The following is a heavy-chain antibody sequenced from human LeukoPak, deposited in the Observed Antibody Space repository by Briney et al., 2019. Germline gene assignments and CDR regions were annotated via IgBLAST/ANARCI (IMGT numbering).Heavy chain of an antibody. D-gene: IGHD6-19*01. Sequence: GGSLRLSCAASGFTFSSYAMSWVRQAPGKGLEWVSAISGSGGSTYYADSVKGRFTISRDNSKNTLYLQMNSLRAEDTAVYYCAKAIGPRYSSGWYGFDYWGQRTLVTVSS. CDR1: GFTFSSYA. CDR3: AKAIGPRYSSGWYGFDY. J-gene: IGHJ4*02. CDR2: ISGSGGST. V-gene: IGHV3-23*01.